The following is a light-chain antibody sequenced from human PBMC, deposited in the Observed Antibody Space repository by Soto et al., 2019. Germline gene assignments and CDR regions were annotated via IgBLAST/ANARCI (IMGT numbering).Light chain of an antibody. V-gene: IGKV1-33*01. CDR3: QQYDNLPLT. J-gene: IGKJ4*01. CDR2: DAS. CDR1: QDISNY. Sequence: DIQMTQSPSSLSASVGDRVTITCQASQDISNYLNWYQQKPGKAPKLLIYDASNLKTGVPSRFSGSGSGTDFTFTISSLQAEDIATYYCQQYDNLPLTFGGGTKVEIK.